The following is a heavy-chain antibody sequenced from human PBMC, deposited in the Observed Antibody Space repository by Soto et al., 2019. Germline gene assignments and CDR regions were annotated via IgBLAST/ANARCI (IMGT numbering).Heavy chain of an antibody. V-gene: IGHV1-8*01. J-gene: IGHJ5*02. CDR1: GYTFTSHD. CDR2: MNPNSGHT. D-gene: IGHD2-2*01. CDR3: ARDMSTT. Sequence: QVQLVQSGAEVKKPGASVKVSCKASGYTFTSHDINWMRQTTGQGLEWMGWMNPNSGHTNYAQNFQGRVXMTKDPSINTAYMEVTNLRCEDTAIYYCARDMSTTWGQGTLVTVSS.